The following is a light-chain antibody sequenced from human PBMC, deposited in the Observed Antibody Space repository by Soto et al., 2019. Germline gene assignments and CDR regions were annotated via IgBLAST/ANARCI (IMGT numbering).Light chain of an antibody. CDR2: DVS. V-gene: IGLV2-11*01. J-gene: IGLJ2*01. CDR1: SSDVGGYNY. Sequence: QSVLTQPRSVSGSPGQSVTISCTGTSSDVGGYNYVSWYHQDPGKAPKLMIYDVSKRPSGVPDRFSGSKSGNTASLTISGLQAEDEADYYCCSYAGSYTLVFGGGTQLTVL. CDR3: CSYAGSYTLV.